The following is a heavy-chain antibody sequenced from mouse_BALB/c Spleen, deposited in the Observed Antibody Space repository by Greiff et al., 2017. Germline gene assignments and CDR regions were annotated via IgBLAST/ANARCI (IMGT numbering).Heavy chain of an antibody. D-gene: IGHD2-2*01. V-gene: IGHV2-2*02. CDR3: ARKGLRRDYYAMDY. Sequence: VNVVESGPGLVQPSQSLSITCTVSGFSLTSYGVHWVRQSPGKGLEWLGVIWSGGSTDYNAAFISRLSISKDNSKSQVFFKMNSLQANDTAIYYCARKGLRRDYYAMDYWGQGTSVTVSS. CDR1: GFSLTSYG. J-gene: IGHJ4*01. CDR2: IWSGGST.